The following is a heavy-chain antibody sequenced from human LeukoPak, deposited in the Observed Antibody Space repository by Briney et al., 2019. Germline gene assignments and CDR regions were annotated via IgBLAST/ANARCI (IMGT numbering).Heavy chain of an antibody. Sequence: SETLSLTCTVSGGSISSYYWGWVRRPPGKGLEWIGSIYYSGSTYYNPSLKTRLNITLDTSKNQFSLNLTSVTAADTAVYFCASVGSGYYYFFDYWGQGTLVTASS. D-gene: IGHD3-22*01. CDR2: IYYSGST. J-gene: IGHJ4*02. CDR1: GGSISSYY. CDR3: ASVGSGYYYFFDY. V-gene: IGHV4-59*12.